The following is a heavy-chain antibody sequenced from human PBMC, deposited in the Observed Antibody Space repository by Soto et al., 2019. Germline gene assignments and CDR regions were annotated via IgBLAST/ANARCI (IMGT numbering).Heavy chain of an antibody. D-gene: IGHD4-17*01. CDR1: GYTFPAYY. V-gene: IGHV1-2*02. J-gene: IGHJ4*02. CDR2: INPTSGGT. Sequence: ASVNVSCKTSGYTFPAYYIHWIRQAPGQGLEWMGWINPTSGGTVYAQNFQDRVTMTRDTSISTAYMELRRLNSDDTAVYYCARDQDYGDHWGYFSDYWGQGTTVIGSS. CDR3: ARDQDYGDHWGYFSDY.